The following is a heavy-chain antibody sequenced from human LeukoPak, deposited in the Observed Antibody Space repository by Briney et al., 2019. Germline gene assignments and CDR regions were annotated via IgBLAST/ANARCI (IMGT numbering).Heavy chain of an antibody. CDR1: GGSFSGYY. CDR3: ARGLDFDI. CDR2: INNSGST. J-gene: IGHJ3*02. V-gene: IGHV4-34*01. Sequence: PSETLSLTCAVYGGSFSGYYWSWIRQPPGKGLEWIGEINNSGSTNYNPSLKSRVTISVDTSKNQFSLKLSSVTAAATAVYYCARGLDFDIWGQGTLVTVSS.